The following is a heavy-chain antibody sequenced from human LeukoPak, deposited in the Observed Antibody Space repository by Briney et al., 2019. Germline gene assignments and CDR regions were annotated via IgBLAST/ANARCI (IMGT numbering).Heavy chain of an antibody. Sequence: SETLSLTCAVYGGSFSGYYWSWIRQPPGKGLEWLGEINHSESTNYTPSLKSRVTISVDTSKNQFSLKLSSVTAADTAVYYCAMVNIAAAGTLADYWGQGTLVTVSS. CDR3: AMVNIAAAGTLADY. D-gene: IGHD6-13*01. CDR2: INHSEST. J-gene: IGHJ4*02. V-gene: IGHV4-34*01. CDR1: GGSFSGYY.